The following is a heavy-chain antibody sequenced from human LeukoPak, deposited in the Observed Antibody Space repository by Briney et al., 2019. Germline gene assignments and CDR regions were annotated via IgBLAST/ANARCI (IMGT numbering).Heavy chain of an antibody. J-gene: IGHJ4*02. CDR3: TRVNYLGFDY. V-gene: IGHV3-49*04. CDR1: GFTFGDYA. CDR2: IRSKAYGGTT. Sequence: GGSLRLSCTASGFTFGDYAMSWVRQAPGKGLEWVGFIRSKAYGGTTEYAASVKGRFTISRDDSKSIAYLQMNSLKTEDTAVYYCTRVNYLGFDYWGQGTLVTVSS. D-gene: IGHD3-10*01.